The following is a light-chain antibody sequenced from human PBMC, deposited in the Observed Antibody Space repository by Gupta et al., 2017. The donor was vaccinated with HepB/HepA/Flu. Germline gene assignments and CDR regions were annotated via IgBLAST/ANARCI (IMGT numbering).Light chain of an antibody. CDR1: SSDVWSSNF. CDR3: CADATGNNLV. Sequence: SALTQPASVSGSPGPSITISCTGTSSDVWSSNFVSWYQQHPDKAPKLMIYEVSKWPVGISNRFSGSKSGNTASLTISGRKEEDEADYYCCADATGNNLVFGGGTKLTVL. CDR2: EVS. J-gene: IGLJ2*01. V-gene: IGLV2-23*02.